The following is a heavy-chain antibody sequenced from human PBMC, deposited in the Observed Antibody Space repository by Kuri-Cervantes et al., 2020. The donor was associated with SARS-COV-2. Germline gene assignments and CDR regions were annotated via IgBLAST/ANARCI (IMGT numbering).Heavy chain of an antibody. J-gene: IGHJ4*02. CDR3: ARGYNWNYGLGY. V-gene: IGHV3-74*01. CDR1: GFTFSSDA. D-gene: IGHD1-7*01. CDR2: INSDGSST. Sequence: GESLKISCAASGFTFSSDAMSWVRQAPGKGLVWVSRINSDGSSTSYADSVKGRFTISRDNAKNTLYLQMNSLRAEDTAVYYCARGYNWNYGLGYWGQGTLVTVSS.